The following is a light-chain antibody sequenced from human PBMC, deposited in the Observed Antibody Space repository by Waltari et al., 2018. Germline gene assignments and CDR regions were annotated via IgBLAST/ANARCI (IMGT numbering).Light chain of an antibody. V-gene: IGLV7-46*01. CDR1: TGTVANTTY. Sequence: QAVVTQEPSVTVSPGGNLTLTCCSSTGTVANTTYPYMFQQTPGQAPRTLIYDTTNKYSWTPARFSGSLLGGQAALTLSGVQAEEEAEYYCLLSFGITQIFGGGTKLTVL. CDR3: LLSFGITQI. J-gene: IGLJ2*01. CDR2: DTT.